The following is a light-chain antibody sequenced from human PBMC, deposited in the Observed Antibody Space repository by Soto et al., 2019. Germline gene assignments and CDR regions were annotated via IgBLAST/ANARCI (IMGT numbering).Light chain of an antibody. CDR1: QSITSW. J-gene: IGKJ4*02. CDR2: DAS. V-gene: IGKV1-5*01. Sequence: QMTQSPSTLSPSVGERVTITRRATQSITSWLAWYQQKPGKAPKLLIFDASTLESGVPSRFSGGGSGTEFTLTISSLQPDDFATYYCQQYNSYPRTFGEGTKVDI. CDR3: QQYNSYPRT.